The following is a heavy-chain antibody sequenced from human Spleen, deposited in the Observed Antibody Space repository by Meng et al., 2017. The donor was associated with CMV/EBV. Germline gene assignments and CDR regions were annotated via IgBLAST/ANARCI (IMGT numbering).Heavy chain of an antibody. D-gene: IGHD2-2*01. CDR1: GLRFDDDS. CDR3: AKGHSSGTIYFDY. J-gene: IGHJ4*01. Sequence: CVVSGLRFDDDSIHWVRQTPGKGLEWVSGISGSGGSKYYADSAKGRFTISRDNPKNMMDLQMNSLRPEDTAIYYCAKGHSSGTIYFDYWGQGILVTVSS. CDR2: ISGSGGSK. V-gene: IGHV3-23*01.